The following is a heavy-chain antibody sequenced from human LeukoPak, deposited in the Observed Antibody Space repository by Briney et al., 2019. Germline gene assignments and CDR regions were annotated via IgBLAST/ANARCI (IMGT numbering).Heavy chain of an antibody. Sequence: GGSLRLSCAASGFTFRNYAMSWVRQAPGKGLEWVSYISSSSSTVYYADSVKGRFTISRDNAKNSLYLQMNSLRAEDTAVYYCARGRPPYYWGQGTLVTVSS. CDR3: ARGRPPYY. J-gene: IGHJ4*02. CDR2: ISSSSSTV. CDR1: GFTFRNYA. V-gene: IGHV3-48*01.